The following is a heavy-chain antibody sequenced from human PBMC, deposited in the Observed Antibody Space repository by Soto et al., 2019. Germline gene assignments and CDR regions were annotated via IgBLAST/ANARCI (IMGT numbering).Heavy chain of an antibody. CDR3: ARDAEELVVAASSLVY. Sequence: QVQLVESGGGVGQPGRSLRLSCAASGFTFSSYGMHWVRQAPGKGLEWVAVIWYDGSNKYYADSVKGRFTISRDNSKNTLYLQMNSPRSEDTAVYYCARDAEELVVAASSLVYWGQGTLVTVSS. D-gene: IGHD2-15*01. J-gene: IGHJ4*02. CDR2: IWYDGSNK. CDR1: GFTFSSYG. V-gene: IGHV3-33*01.